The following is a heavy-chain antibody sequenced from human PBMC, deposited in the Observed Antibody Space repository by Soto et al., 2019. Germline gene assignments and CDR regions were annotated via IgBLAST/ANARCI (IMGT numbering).Heavy chain of an antibody. CDR1: GGSISGYY. V-gene: IGHV4-59*01. J-gene: IGHJ6*02. Sequence: SETLSLTCTVSGGSISGYYWSWIRQPPGKGLEWIGNVYYSGGAKYNPSVKRRVSISVDTFKNQFSLNLSSVTAADAAVYYCTRDGDGRMTTNPYYYYGMDVWGPGITVTVSS. CDR3: TRDGDGRMTTNPYYYYGMDV. CDR2: VYYSGGA. D-gene: IGHD2-21*02.